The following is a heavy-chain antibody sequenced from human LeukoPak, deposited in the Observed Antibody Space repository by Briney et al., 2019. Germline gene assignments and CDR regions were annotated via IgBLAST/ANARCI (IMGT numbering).Heavy chain of an antibody. V-gene: IGHV1-69*13. Sequence: ASVKVSCKASGGTFSSYAISWVRQAPGQGLEWMGGIIPIFGTANYAQKFQGRVTITADESTSTAYMELSSLRSDDTAVYYCARDLIWFGELSHFDYWGQGTLVTVSS. D-gene: IGHD3-10*01. CDR3: ARDLIWFGELSHFDY. CDR1: GGTFSSYA. CDR2: IIPIFGTA. J-gene: IGHJ4*02.